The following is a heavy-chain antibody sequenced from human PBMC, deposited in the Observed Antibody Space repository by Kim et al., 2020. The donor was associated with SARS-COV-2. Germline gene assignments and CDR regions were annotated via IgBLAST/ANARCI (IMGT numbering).Heavy chain of an antibody. CDR3: ARDLRYPGGLGY. Sequence: ASVKVSCKASGYTFTSYGISWVRQAPGQGLEWMGRISNYNGNTNYAQNFQGRVTMTTDTSTTTAYMELRSLRSDDTAVYYCARDLRYPGGLGYWGQGTLVTVSS. CDR1: GYTFTSYG. V-gene: IGHV1-18*01. J-gene: IGHJ4*02. D-gene: IGHD3-9*01. CDR2: ISNYNGNT.